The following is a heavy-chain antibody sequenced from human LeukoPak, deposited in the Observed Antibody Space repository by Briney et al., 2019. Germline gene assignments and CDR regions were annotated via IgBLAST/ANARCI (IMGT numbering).Heavy chain of an antibody. CDR2: FDPEDGET. Sequence: ASVKVSCKVSGYTLTELSMHWVRQAPGKGLEWMGGFDPEDGETIYAQKFQGRVTMTEDTSTDTAYMELSSLRSEDMAVYYCATDRGGYYDILTGYYYWGQGTLVTVSS. CDR3: ATDRGGYYDILTGYYY. CDR1: GYTLTELS. D-gene: IGHD3-9*01. J-gene: IGHJ4*02. V-gene: IGHV1-24*01.